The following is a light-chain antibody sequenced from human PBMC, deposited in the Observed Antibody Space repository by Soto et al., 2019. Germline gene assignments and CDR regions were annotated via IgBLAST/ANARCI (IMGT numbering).Light chain of an antibody. J-gene: IGLJ2*01. CDR2: DVS. V-gene: IGLV2-14*01. CDR1: SSDVGGYNY. Sequence: QSALTQPASVSGSPGQSITISCTGTSSDVGGYNYVSWYQQHPGKAPKLMIYDVSTRPSGVSNRFSGSKSGNTASLTISGLQAEDEADYYCSSYTSSSTPVVFGGGTPLTVL. CDR3: SSYTSSSTPVV.